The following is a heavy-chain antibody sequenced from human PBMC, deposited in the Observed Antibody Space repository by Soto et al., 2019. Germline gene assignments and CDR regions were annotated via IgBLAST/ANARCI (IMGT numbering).Heavy chain of an antibody. Sequence: SETLSLTCTVSGGSISSYYWSWIRQPPGKGLEWIGYIYYSGSTNYNPSLKSRVTISVDTSKNQFSLKLSSVTAADTAVYYCARGPNWFDPWGQGTLVTVSS. CDR2: IYYSGST. V-gene: IGHV4-59*01. CDR3: ARGPNWFDP. J-gene: IGHJ5*02. CDR1: GGSISSYY.